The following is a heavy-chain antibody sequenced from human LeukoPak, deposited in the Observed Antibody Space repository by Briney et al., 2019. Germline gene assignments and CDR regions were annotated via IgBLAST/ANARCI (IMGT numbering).Heavy chain of an antibody. CDR2: INHSGST. CDR1: GGSMSTYY. V-gene: IGHV4-34*01. CDR3: ARRGKMATLF. D-gene: IGHD5-24*01. Sequence: DPSETLSLTCTVSGGSMSTYYWSWIRQPPGKGLEWIGEINHSGSTNYNPSLKSRVTISVDTSKNQFSLKLSSVTAADTAVYYCARRGKMATLFWGQGTLVTVSS. J-gene: IGHJ4*02.